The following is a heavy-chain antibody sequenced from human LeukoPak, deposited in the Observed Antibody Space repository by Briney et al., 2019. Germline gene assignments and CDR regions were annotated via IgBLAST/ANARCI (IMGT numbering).Heavy chain of an antibody. CDR2: ISGSGGST. D-gene: IGHD3-22*01. Sequence: GGSLRLSCAASGFYFRDHWMDWVRQAPGKGLEWVSAISGSGGSTYYADSVKGRFTISRDNSKNTLYLQMNSLRAEDTAVYYCAKDINPSRLYDSSGYYALDYWGQGTLVTVSS. J-gene: IGHJ4*02. CDR1: GFYFRDHW. V-gene: IGHV3-23*01. CDR3: AKDINPSRLYDSSGYYALDY.